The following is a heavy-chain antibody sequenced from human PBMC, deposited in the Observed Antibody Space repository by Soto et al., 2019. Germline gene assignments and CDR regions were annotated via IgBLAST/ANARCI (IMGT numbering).Heavy chain of an antibody. CDR1: GGTFSSYA. V-gene: IGHV1-69*13. CDR3: ARTFTFGGVIVDFDY. Sequence: SVKVSCKASGGTFSSYAISWVRQAPGQGLERMGGIIPIFGTANYAQKFQGRVTITADESTSTAYMELSSLRSEDTVVYYCARTFTFGGVIVDFDYWGQGTLVTVSS. D-gene: IGHD3-16*02. CDR2: IIPIFGTA. J-gene: IGHJ4*02.